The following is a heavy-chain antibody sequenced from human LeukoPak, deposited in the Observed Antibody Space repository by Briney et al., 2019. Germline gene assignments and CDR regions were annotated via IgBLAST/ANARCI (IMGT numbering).Heavy chain of an antibody. CDR3: ARGGSDTAMAHDY. CDR2: INRGGSRT. CDR1: GFTFSRYW. D-gene: IGHD5-18*01. J-gene: IGHJ4*02. Sequence: GGSLRLSCAASGFTFSRYWMTWVRQAPGKGLMWVSRINRGGSRTDYADSVKGRFTISRDDAKNTLYLQLNSLRAEDTAVYFCARGGSDTAMAHDYWGQGTLVTVSS. V-gene: IGHV3-74*01.